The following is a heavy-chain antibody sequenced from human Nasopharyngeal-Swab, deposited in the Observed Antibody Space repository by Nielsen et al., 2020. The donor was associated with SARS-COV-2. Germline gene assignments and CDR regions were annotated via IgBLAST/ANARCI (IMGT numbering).Heavy chain of an antibody. D-gene: IGHD3-22*01. CDR2: INAGNGNT. CDR1: GYTFTSYA. J-gene: IGHJ3*02. CDR3: ARVRYYYDSSGYYHPRSESGFTDAFDI. Sequence: ASVKVACKAYGYTFTSYAMHWGRQAPGQRLEWMGWINAGNGNTKYSQKFQGRVTITRDTSASTAYMELSSLRSEDTAVYYCARVRYYYDSSGYYHPRSESGFTDAFDIWGQGTMVTVSS. V-gene: IGHV1-3*01.